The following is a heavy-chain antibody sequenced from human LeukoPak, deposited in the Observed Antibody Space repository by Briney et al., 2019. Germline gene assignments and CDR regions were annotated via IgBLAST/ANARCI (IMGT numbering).Heavy chain of an antibody. Sequence: ASVKVSCKASGYTFTSYYMHWVRQAPGQGLEWMEIINPSGGSTSYAQKFQGRVTMTRDTSTSTVYMELSSLRSEDTAVYYCARAPLTMVRGVVGIFDYWGQGTLVTVSS. CDR1: GYTFTSYY. CDR2: INPSGGST. V-gene: IGHV1-46*01. CDR3: ARAPLTMVRGVVGIFDY. D-gene: IGHD3-10*01. J-gene: IGHJ4*02.